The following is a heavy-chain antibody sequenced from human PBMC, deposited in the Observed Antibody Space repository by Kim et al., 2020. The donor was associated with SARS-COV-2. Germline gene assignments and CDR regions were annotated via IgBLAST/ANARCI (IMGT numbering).Heavy chain of an antibody. CDR3: ARGRVGVVPSPILGLGPFWKYYDMHV. J-gene: IGHJ6*03. CDR1: GESFSDYY. D-gene: IGHD2-2*01. Sequence: SETLSLTCAVFGESFSDYYWTWVRRPPGKGLEWIGEINHSGSTNFNPSLKSRVTISSDTSKNQFSLKVTSLTAADTALYYCARGRVGVVPSPILGLGPFWKYYDMHVWGRGDTVTVSS. V-gene: IGHV4-34*01. CDR2: INHSGST.